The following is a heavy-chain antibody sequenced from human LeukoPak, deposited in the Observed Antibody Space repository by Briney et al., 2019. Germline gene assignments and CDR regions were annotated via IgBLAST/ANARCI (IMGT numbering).Heavy chain of an antibody. CDR2: ISGSGGST. Sequence: GGSLRLSCAASGFTFSSYAMSWVHQAPGKGLEWVSGISGSGGSTYYADSVKGRFTISRDNSKSTLFLQMNSLRAEDTAVYYCAKKEIAEAFDYWGQGTLVTVSS. CDR1: GFTFSSYA. V-gene: IGHV3-23*01. J-gene: IGHJ4*02. CDR3: AKKEIAEAFDY. D-gene: IGHD6-13*01.